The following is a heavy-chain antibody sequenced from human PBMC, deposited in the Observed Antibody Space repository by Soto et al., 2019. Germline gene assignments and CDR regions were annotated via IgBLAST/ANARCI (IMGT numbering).Heavy chain of an antibody. CDR3: ARGRRGFWSGYSPGYFDY. CDR1: GGSISSGDYY. Sequence: QVQLQESGPGLVKPSQTLSLTCTVSGGSISSGDYYWSWIRQPPGKGLEWIGYIYYSGSTYYNPSLKSRVTISVDTSKNQFSLKLSSVTAADTAVYYCARGRRGFWSGYSPGYFDYWGQGTLVTVSS. V-gene: IGHV4-30-4*01. CDR2: IYYSGST. J-gene: IGHJ4*02. D-gene: IGHD3-3*01.